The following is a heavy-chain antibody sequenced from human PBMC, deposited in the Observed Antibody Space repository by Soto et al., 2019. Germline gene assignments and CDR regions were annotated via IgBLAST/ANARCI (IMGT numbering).Heavy chain of an antibody. V-gene: IGHV3-30-3*01. Sequence: QVQLVESGGGVVQTGRSLRLSCAASGFTFSSYAMHWVRQAPGKGLERVAVISYDGINKYYADSEKGRFTIARENSKNTLYLKMHSMRAEDTSVCYSARAQLAFDSWGQGTLVTVSS. CDR3: ARAQLAFDS. CDR1: GFTFSSYA. J-gene: IGHJ4*02. D-gene: IGHD6-13*01. CDR2: ISYDGINK.